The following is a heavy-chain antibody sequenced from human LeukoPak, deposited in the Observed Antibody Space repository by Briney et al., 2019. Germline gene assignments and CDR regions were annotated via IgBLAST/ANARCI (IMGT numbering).Heavy chain of an antibody. D-gene: IGHD3-3*01. J-gene: IGHJ4*02. V-gene: IGHV1-69*05. CDR1: GGTFSSYA. CDR3: ATTYYDFWSGYYTGMGSDY. Sequence: ASVKVSCKASGGTFSSYAISWVRQAPGQGLEWMGGIIPIFGTANYAQKFQGRVTITTDESTSTAYMELSSLRSEDTAVYYCATTYYDFWSGYYTGMGSDYWGQGTLVTVSS. CDR2: IIPIFGTA.